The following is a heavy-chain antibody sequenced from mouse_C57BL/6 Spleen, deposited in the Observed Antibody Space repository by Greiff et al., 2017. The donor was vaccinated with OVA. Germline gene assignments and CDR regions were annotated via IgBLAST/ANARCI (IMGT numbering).Heavy chain of an antibody. CDR2: IWTGGGT. J-gene: IGHJ4*01. V-gene: IGHV2-9-1*01. CDR1: GFSLTSYA. Sequence: VQRVESGPGLVAPSQSLSITCTVSGFSLTSYAISWVRQPPGKGLEWLGVIWTGGGTNYNSALKSRLSISKDNSKSQVFLKMNSLQTDDTARYYWARKRDDGSMGYAMDYWGQGTSVTVSS. D-gene: IGHD1-1*01. CDR3: ARKRDDGSMGYAMDY.